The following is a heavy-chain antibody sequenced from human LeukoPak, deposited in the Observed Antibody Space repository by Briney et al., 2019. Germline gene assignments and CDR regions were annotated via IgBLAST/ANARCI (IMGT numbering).Heavy chain of an antibody. D-gene: IGHD3-10*01. J-gene: IGHJ4*02. CDR2: IYPGDSDT. Sequence: GESLKISCKGSGYSFTSYWIGWVRQMPGKGLEWMGIIYPGDSDTRYSPSFQGQVTISADKSISTAYLQWSSLKASDTAMYYCARQRITMVRGVIISVPRLHFDYWGQGTLVTVSS. CDR3: ARQRITMVRGVIISVPRLHFDY. V-gene: IGHV5-51*01. CDR1: GYSFTSYW.